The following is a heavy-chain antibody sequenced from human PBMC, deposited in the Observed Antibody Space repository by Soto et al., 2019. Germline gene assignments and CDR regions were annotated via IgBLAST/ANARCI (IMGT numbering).Heavy chain of an antibody. CDR1: GYTFTGYY. CDR3: AKAGDRYCSSTSCYFFDY. J-gene: IGHJ4*02. Sequence: ASVKVSCKASGYTFTGYYMHWVRQAPGQGLEWMGWINPNSGGTNYAQKFQGRVTMTRDKSTSTDYMEMKSMRSEDTAVYYCAKAGDRYCSSTSCYFFDYWGQGTLVTVSS. CDR2: INPNSGGT. D-gene: IGHD2-2*01. V-gene: IGHV1-2*02.